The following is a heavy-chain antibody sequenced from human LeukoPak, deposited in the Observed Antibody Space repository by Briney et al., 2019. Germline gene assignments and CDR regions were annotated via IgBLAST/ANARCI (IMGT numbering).Heavy chain of an antibody. CDR2: INHSGST. CDR1: GGSFSGYY. D-gene: IGHD3-3*01. V-gene: IGHV4-34*01. Sequence: PSETLSLTCAVYGGSFSGYYWSWIRQPPGKGLEWIGEINHSGSTNYNPSLKSRVAISVDTSKNQFSLKLSSVTAADTAVYYCARVGALITIFGVVSDWGQGTLVTVSS. J-gene: IGHJ4*02. CDR3: ARVGALITIFGVVSD.